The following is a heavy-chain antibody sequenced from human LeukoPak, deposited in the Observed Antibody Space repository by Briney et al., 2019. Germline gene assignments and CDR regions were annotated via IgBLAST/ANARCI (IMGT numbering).Heavy chain of an antibody. Sequence: GGSLRLSCAASGFTFSSYGMSWVRQAPGKGLEWVSAISGSGGSTYYADSVKGRFTISRDNSKNTLYLQMNSLRAEDTAVYYCAKGYSSGWYFGKYYYYYYYMDVWGKGTTVTISS. J-gene: IGHJ6*03. CDR1: GFTFSSYG. D-gene: IGHD6-19*01. V-gene: IGHV3-23*01. CDR3: AKGYSSGWYFGKYYYYYYYMDV. CDR2: ISGSGGST.